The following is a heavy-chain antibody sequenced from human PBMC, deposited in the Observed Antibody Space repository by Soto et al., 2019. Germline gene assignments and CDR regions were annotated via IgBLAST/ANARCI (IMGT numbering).Heavy chain of an antibody. J-gene: IGHJ4*02. CDR3: VRLYDSGGYYYFDF. CDR1: GFIFSRYS. D-gene: IGHD3-22*01. CDR2: IGSGGSFI. V-gene: IGHV3-21*01. Sequence: GGSLRLSCAASGFIFSRYSMNWVRQAPGRGLGWVSSIGSGGSFIYYADSLKGRFTISRDNAKNSLYLQMSSLRAEDTAVYYCVRLYDSGGYYYFDFWGQGTPVTVSS.